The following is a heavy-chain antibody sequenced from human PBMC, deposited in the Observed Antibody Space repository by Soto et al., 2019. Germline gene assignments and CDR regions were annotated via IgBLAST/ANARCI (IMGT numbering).Heavy chain of an antibody. V-gene: IGHV6-1*01. Sequence: SQTLSLTCAMSGCSVSSNSAAWNCIRQSPSRGLEWLGRTYYRSKWYNDYAISVKSRITINPDTSKNQFSLQLNSVTPEETAVYYCASGTTQYDYWGQGTLVTAPQ. CDR2: TYYRSKWYN. CDR3: ASGTTQYDY. J-gene: IGHJ4*02. D-gene: IGHD1-1*01. CDR1: GCSVSSNSAA.